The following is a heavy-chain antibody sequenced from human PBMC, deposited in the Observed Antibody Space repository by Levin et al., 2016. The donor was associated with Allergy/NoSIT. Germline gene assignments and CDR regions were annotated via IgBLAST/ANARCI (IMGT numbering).Heavy chain of an antibody. Sequence: SETLSLTCTVSGGYISSTSYFWGWIRQPPGKGLEWIGSIYYSGSTYYNPSLKSRVSISVDTSENQFSLKLTSVTAADTGVYYCARREDYYDRTFDYWGQGTLVTVSS. J-gene: IGHJ4*02. D-gene: IGHD3-22*01. CDR1: GGYISSTSYF. CDR2: IYYSGST. CDR3: ARREDYYDRTFDY. V-gene: IGHV4-39*01.